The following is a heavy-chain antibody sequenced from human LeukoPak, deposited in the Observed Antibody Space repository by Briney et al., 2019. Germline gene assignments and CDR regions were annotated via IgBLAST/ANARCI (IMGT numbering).Heavy chain of an antibody. Sequence: PGGSLRLSCAASGFTFSSYAMHWVRQAPGKGLEWVAVISYDGSNKYYADSVKGRFTISRDNSKNTLYLQMNNLRAEDTAVYYCARAVVDFDYWGQGTLVTVSS. CDR2: ISYDGSNK. J-gene: IGHJ4*02. V-gene: IGHV3-30-3*01. CDR1: GFTFSSYA. CDR3: ARAVVDFDY. D-gene: IGHD2-21*01.